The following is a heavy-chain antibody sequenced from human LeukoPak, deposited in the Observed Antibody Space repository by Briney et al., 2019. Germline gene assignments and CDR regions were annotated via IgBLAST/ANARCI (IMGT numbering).Heavy chain of an antibody. CDR2: IYYSGST. D-gene: IGHD6-13*01. J-gene: IGHJ4*02. CDR1: GGSISSGGYY. V-gene: IGHV4-31*03. Sequence: SETLSLTCTVSGGSISSGGYYWSRIRQHPGKGLEWIGYIYYSGSTNYNPSLKSRVTISVDTSKNQFSLKLSSVTAADTAVYYCASTAAGTADYWGQGTLVTVSS. CDR3: ASTAAGTADY.